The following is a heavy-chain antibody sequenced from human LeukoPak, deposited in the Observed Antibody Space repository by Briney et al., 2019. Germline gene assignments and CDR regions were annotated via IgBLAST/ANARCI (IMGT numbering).Heavy chain of an antibody. V-gene: IGHV3-53*01. J-gene: IGHJ6*03. D-gene: IGHD3-10*01. Sequence: GGSLRLSCAASGFTFSDYYMSWIRQAPGKGLEWVSVIYSGGSTYYADSVKGRFTTSRDNSKNTLYFQMNSLRAEDTAVYYCARASLGTMVRGVIRYYYMDVWGNGTAVTISS. CDR1: GFTFSDYY. CDR2: IYSGGST. CDR3: ARASLGTMVRGVIRYYYMDV.